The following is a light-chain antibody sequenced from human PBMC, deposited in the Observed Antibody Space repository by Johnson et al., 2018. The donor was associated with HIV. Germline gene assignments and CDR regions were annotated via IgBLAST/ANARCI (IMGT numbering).Light chain of an antibody. CDR3: GTWDSSLSAYV. CDR2: DNN. V-gene: IGLV1-51*01. J-gene: IGLJ1*01. CDR1: SSNIGNNY. Sequence: QPVLTQPPSVSAAPGQKVTIYCSGSSSNIGNNYVSWYQQLPGTAPKLLIYDNNKRPSGIPDRFSGYKSGTSATLGITGLQTGDEADYYCGTWDSSLSAYVFGTGTKVTVL.